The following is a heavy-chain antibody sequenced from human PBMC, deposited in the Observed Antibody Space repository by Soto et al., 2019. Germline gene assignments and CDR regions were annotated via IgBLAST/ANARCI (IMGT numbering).Heavy chain of an antibody. CDR1: GYTFTSYA. CDR2: INAGNGNT. V-gene: IGHV1-3*01. J-gene: IGHJ4*02. Sequence: ASVKVSCRASGYTFTSYAMHWVRQAPGQRLEWMGWINAGNGNTKYSQKFQGRVTITRDTSASTAYMELSSLRSEDTAVYYCARDSRIAAAGILFYFDYWGQVTLVTVSS. D-gene: IGHD6-13*01. CDR3: ARDSRIAAAGILFYFDY.